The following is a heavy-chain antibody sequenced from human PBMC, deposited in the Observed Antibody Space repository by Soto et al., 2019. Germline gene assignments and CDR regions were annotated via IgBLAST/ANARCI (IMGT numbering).Heavy chain of an antibody. Sequence: QVQLQESGPGLVKPSGTLSLTCTVSGGSMTSSNWWNWVRQSPGKGLEWIGEAHHSGRTNYHPSPKSRVTTSVCKSNHHFSLKLGAVTAAHAAGNYCTSSEAAHLDHWGRGSLVTVSS. J-gene: IGHJ5*02. CDR3: TSSEAAHLDH. V-gene: IGHV4-4*02. D-gene: IGHD2-15*01. CDR1: GGSMTSSNW. CDR2: AHHSGRT.